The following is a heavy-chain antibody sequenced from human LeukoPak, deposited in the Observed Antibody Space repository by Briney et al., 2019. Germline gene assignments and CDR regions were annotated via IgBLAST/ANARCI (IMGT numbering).Heavy chain of an antibody. V-gene: IGHV3-30*02. J-gene: IGHJ3*02. Sequence: PGGSLRLSCAASGFTFSSYGMHWVRQAPGKGLEWVAFIRYDGSNKYYADSVKGRFTISRDNAKHSLYLQMNSLRPEDTAFYYCAKDSRPISSYAFDIWGQGTMVTVSS. D-gene: IGHD3-9*01. CDR1: GFTFSSYG. CDR3: AKDSRPISSYAFDI. CDR2: IRYDGSNK.